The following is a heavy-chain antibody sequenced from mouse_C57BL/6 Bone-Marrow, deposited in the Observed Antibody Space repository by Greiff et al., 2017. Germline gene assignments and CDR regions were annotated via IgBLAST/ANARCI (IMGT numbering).Heavy chain of an antibody. D-gene: IGHD2-13*01. J-gene: IGHJ3*01. CDR3: AVYDSDHWFAD. Sequence: VQLQQPGAELVMPGASVKLSCKASGYTFTSYWMHWVKQRPGQGLEWIGEIDPSDSYINYNQKFKGKSTLTGDKSSSTAYMQLSSLPSEYSAVYYCAVYDSDHWFADWGQGTLVTVSA. V-gene: IGHV1-69*01. CDR1: GYTFTSYW. CDR2: IDPSDSYI.